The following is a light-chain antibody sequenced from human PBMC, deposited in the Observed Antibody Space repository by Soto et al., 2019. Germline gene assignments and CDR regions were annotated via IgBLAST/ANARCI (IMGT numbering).Light chain of an antibody. Sequence: SALTQPASVSGSPGQSITISCTGISIDIGPYDYVSWYQQHPGKAPKLMIYEVTNRPSGVSHRFSGSKSGSTASLTISGLQAEDEADYYCSSYTRNTALVFGPGTKLTVL. CDR2: EVT. CDR3: SSYTRNTALV. CDR1: SIDIGPYDY. J-gene: IGLJ1*01. V-gene: IGLV2-14*01.